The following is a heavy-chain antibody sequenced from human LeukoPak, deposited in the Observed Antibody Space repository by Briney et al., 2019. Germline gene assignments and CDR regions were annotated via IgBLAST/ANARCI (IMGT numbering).Heavy chain of an antibody. D-gene: IGHD3-10*01. Sequence: ASETLSLTCTVSDDSISGRTFYWGWIRQPPGRGLEWIGSFKSGDTTYYMSSLKSRVTLFVDTSRKQFSLELTSVTAADTAVYYCARQRAWFGEWAFDNWGQGTLVTVSS. V-gene: IGHV4-39*01. CDR3: ARQRAWFGEWAFDN. CDR1: DDSISGRTFY. CDR2: FKSGDTT. J-gene: IGHJ4*02.